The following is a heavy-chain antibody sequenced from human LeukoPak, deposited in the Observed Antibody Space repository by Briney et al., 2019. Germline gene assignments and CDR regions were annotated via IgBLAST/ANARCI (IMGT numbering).Heavy chain of an antibody. Sequence: GGSLRLSCAASGFTFSSYSMNWVRQAPGKGLEWVSYISSSGSTIYYADSVKGRFTISRDNAKNSLYLQMNSLRAEDTAVYYCARDYHPYSSSWYHHWNPAVAGTGFDYWGQGTLVTVSS. CDR1: GFTFSSYS. CDR3: ARDYHPYSSSWYHHWNPAVAGTGFDY. D-gene: IGHD6-13*01. J-gene: IGHJ4*02. CDR2: ISSSGSTI. V-gene: IGHV3-48*04.